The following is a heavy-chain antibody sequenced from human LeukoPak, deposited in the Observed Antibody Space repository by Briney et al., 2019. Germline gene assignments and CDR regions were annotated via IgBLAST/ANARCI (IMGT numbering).Heavy chain of an antibody. CDR1: GFTVRSYY. Sequence: GGSLRLSCAASGFTVRSYYMSWVRQAPGKGLEWVSVISYDGDTYYADSVKGRITISRDISKNTVYLQMNSLRAEDTAAYYCAREYLGVGTIDYWGQGTLVTISS. D-gene: IGHD1-26*01. CDR3: AREYLGVGTIDY. CDR2: ISYDGDT. J-gene: IGHJ4*02. V-gene: IGHV3-66*01.